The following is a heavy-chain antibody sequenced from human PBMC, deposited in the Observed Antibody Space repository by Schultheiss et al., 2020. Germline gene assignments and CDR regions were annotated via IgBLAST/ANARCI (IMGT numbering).Heavy chain of an antibody. CDR3: ARVFYRDKWDYADY. CDR1: GYTFTGYY. CDR2: INPHSGGT. J-gene: IGHJ4*02. Sequence: GESLKISCKTSGYTFTGYYMHWVRQAPGQGLEWMGWINPHSGGTKYAQRFQGRVTMTRDTSISTAYMELSRLRSDDTAVYFCARVFYRDKWDYADYWGQGTVVTVSS. V-gene: IGHV1-2*02. D-gene: IGHD1-7*01.